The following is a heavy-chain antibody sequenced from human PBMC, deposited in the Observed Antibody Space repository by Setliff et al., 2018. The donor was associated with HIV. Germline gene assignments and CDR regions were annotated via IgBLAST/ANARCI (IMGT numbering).Heavy chain of an antibody. D-gene: IGHD1-20*01. Sequence: PGESLKISCAASGFTFSSHWMSWVRQAPGKGLEWVANIKQDGSEKYYVDSVKGRFTISRDNAKKSLYLQMNSLRAEDTALYYCARDYSRYTWNYFDYWGQGTLVTVSS. J-gene: IGHJ4*02. CDR3: ARDYSRYTWNYFDY. CDR1: GFTFSSHW. CDR2: IKQDGSEK. V-gene: IGHV3-7*03.